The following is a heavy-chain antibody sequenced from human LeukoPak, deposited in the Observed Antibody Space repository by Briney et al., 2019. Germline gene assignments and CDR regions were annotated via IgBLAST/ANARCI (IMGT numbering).Heavy chain of an antibody. CDR3: ARGSVREGMDV. CDR2: IGTAGDT. V-gene: IGHV3-13*01. Sequence: GSLLLSSDASGITFSTSDMHWVRPAPGKGLEWVSVIGTAGDTYYADSVKGRFTISRENDKNSLYLQMNSLRAGDTAVYYCARGSVREGMDVWGQGTTVTVSS. CDR1: GITFSTSD. J-gene: IGHJ6*02.